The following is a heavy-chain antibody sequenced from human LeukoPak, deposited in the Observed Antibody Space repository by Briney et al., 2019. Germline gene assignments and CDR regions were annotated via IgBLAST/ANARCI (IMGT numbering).Heavy chain of an antibody. CDR1: GYTFTSYA. CDR2: INAGNGNT. CDR3: ARDLGSTSCYDV. D-gene: IGHD2-2*01. Sequence: ASVKVSCKASGYTFTSYAMHWVRQAPGQRLEWMGWINAGNGNTKYSQKFQGRVTITRDTSASTAYMELSGLRSEDTAVYYCARDLGSTSCYDVWGQGTLVTVSS. V-gene: IGHV1-3*01. J-gene: IGHJ4*02.